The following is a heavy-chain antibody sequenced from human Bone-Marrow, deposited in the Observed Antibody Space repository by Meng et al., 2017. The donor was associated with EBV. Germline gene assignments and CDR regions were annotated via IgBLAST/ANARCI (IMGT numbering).Heavy chain of an antibody. CDR1: GGTLNNYA. J-gene: IGHJ4*02. V-gene: IGHV1-69*06. Sequence: QVQRVQSGAWVKKPGSSVKVSCKASGGTLNNYAISWVRQAPGLGLEWMGGIIPIFVTPNYARKFQGRVTITADKSTSTSYMELSSLRSDDTAVYYCARVKGLGATLGYYFDFWGQGTLVTVSS. CDR2: IIPIFVTP. CDR3: ARVKGLGATLGYYFDF. D-gene: IGHD1-26*01.